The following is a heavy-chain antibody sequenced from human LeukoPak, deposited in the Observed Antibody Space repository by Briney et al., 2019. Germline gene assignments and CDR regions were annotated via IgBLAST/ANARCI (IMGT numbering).Heavy chain of an antibody. CDR3: ARTYCTNGVCFPFDY. Sequence: ASVRVSCKASGYTFTSYDINWVRQATGQGLEWMGWMNPNSGNTGYAQKLQGRVTMTRNTSISTAYMELSSLRSEDTAVYYCARTYCTNGVCFPFDYWGQGTLVTVSS. V-gene: IGHV1-8*01. J-gene: IGHJ4*02. CDR2: MNPNSGNT. D-gene: IGHD2-8*01. CDR1: GYTFTSYD.